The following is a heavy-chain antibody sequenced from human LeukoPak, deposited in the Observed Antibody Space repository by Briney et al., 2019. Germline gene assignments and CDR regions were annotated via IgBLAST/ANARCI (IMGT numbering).Heavy chain of an antibody. V-gene: IGHV3-7*01. CDR1: GFTSSGYW. CDR3: ARDRGSSGWYEFDY. Sequence: GGSLRLSCAASGFTSSGYWMSWVREAPGKGLEWVANIKKDGSEKYYVDSVKGRFTISRDNAKNSLYLQMNSLRAEDTAVYYCARDRGSSGWYEFDYWGQGTLVTVSS. D-gene: IGHD6-19*01. J-gene: IGHJ4*02. CDR2: IKKDGSEK.